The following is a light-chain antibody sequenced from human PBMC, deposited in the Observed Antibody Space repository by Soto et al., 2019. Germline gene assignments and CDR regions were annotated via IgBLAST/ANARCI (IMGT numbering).Light chain of an antibody. CDR2: DVT. J-gene: IGLJ3*02. CDR1: SSDVGTHGY. CDR3: MYSAGGTAGV. V-gene: IGLV2-8*01. Sequence: QSALTQPPSASGSPGQSVTISCTGASSDVGTHGYVSWYQQHAGKAPKLMIYDVTKRPSGVPDRFSGSKSANTASLTVSGLDAEEAADYCSMYSAGGTAGVFGGGTKLTVL.